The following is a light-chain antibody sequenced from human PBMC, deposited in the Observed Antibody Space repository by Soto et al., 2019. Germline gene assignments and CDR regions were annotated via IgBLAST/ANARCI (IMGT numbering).Light chain of an antibody. Sequence: DIVMTQSPDSLAVSLGERATINCKSSQSVLYSSNNKNYLAWYQQKPGQPPKLLIYWASTRESGVPDRFSGSGSGTEFTLTISSLQAEDVAVYYCQQDYSTPYTFGQGTKLEIK. CDR3: QQDYSTPYT. CDR2: WAS. J-gene: IGKJ2*01. V-gene: IGKV4-1*01. CDR1: QSVLYSSNNKNY.